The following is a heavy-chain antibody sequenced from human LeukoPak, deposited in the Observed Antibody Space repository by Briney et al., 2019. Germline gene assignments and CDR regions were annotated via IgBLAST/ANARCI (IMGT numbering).Heavy chain of an antibody. CDR1: GYTFTSYG. D-gene: IGHD3-22*01. CDR3: ARDHYYDSSGYLDY. J-gene: IGHJ4*02. Sequence: ASVKVSCKASGYTFTSYGISWVRQAPGQGLEWMGIINPSGGSTSYAQKFQGRDTMTRDTSTSTVYVELSSLRSEDTAVYYCARDHYYDSSGYLDYWGQGTLVTVSS. V-gene: IGHV1-46*01. CDR2: INPSGGST.